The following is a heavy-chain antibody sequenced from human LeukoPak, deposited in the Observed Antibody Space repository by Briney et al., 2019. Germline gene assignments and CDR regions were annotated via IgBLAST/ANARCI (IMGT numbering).Heavy chain of an antibody. V-gene: IGHV1-46*01. CDR2: INPSGGNT. CDR3: ARDLRLATVTTGGY. Sequence: ASVKVSCKASGYTFTSYYLQWVRQAPGQGLEWMGIINPSGGNTSYAQKFQGRVTMTRDMSTSTVYMELSSLRSEDTAVYYCARDLRLATVTTGGYWGQGTLVTVSS. CDR1: GYTFTSYY. J-gene: IGHJ4*02. D-gene: IGHD4-17*01.